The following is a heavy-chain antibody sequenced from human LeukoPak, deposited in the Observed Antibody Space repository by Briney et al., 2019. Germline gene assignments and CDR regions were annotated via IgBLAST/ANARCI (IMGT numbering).Heavy chain of an antibody. Sequence: GGSLRLSCAAPGFTFSSYAMSWVRQAPGKGLEWVSSISGSGNTAYYADSVKGRFTLSRDNSKSTLYLQMNSLRAEDTAVYYCAKQAGYSGSYSNYWGQGTLVTFSS. D-gene: IGHD1-26*01. V-gene: IGHV3-23*01. CDR1: GFTFSSYA. CDR3: AKQAGYSGSYSNY. CDR2: ISGSGNTA. J-gene: IGHJ4*02.